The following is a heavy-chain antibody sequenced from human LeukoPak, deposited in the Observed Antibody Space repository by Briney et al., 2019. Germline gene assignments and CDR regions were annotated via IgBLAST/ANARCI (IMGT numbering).Heavy chain of an antibody. CDR2: IIPIFGTA. CDR1: GGTFSSYA. V-gene: IGHV1-69*05. J-gene: IGHJ6*03. CDR3: ARNTEYSSGFYYYYYLDI. D-gene: IGHD6-19*01. Sequence: SVKVSCKASGGTFSSYAISWVRQAPGQGLEWMGGIIPIFGTANYAQKFQGRVTITTDESTSTAYMELSSLRSEDTAVYYCARNTEYSSGFYYYYYLDIWGKGTTVTVSS.